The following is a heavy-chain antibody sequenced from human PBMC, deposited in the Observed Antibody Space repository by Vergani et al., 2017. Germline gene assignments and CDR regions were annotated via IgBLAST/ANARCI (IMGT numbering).Heavy chain of an antibody. Sequence: QVQLVQSGAEVKKPGSSVKVSCKASGGTFSSYAISWVRQAPGQGLEWMGGIIPIFGTANYAQKFQGRVTITADESTSTAYMVLRSLRSDDTAVYFCARVARSNTEVTPTAFHVWGQGTMVTVSS. J-gene: IGHJ3*01. D-gene: IGHD2-15*01. CDR3: ARVARSNTEVTPTAFHV. CDR1: GGTFSSYA. CDR2: IIPIFGTA. V-gene: IGHV1-69*01.